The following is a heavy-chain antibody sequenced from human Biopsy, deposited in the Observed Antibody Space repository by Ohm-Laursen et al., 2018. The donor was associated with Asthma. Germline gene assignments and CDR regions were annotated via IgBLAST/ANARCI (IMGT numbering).Heavy chain of an antibody. CDR3: AKNNDQQLTY. CDR2: IYSGGTS. D-gene: IGHD6-13*01. Sequence: SLRLSCAASGFAVSRDHMFWVRQAPGKGLEWVSVIYSGGTSHTADSVRGRFTISRDYSKNTLYLQMHSLRAEDTAVYYCAKNNDQQLTYWGRGTLVTVSS. J-gene: IGHJ4*02. CDR1: GFAVSRDH. V-gene: IGHV3-66*01.